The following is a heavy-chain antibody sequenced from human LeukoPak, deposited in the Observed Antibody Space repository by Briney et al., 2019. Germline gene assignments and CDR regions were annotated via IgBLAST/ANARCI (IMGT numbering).Heavy chain of an antibody. Sequence: PGGSLRLSCAASGFTFSSYWMSWVRQAPGKGLEWVSAISGSGGSTYYADSVKGRFTISRDNSKNTLYLQMNNLRAEDTAVYYCAKDDSSGYPPAYWGQGTLVTVSS. V-gene: IGHV3-23*01. CDR1: GFTFSSYW. D-gene: IGHD3-22*01. J-gene: IGHJ4*02. CDR3: AKDDSSGYPPAY. CDR2: ISGSGGST.